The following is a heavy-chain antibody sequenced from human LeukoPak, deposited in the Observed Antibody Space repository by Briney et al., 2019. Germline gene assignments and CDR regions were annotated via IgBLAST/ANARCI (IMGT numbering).Heavy chain of an antibody. J-gene: IGHJ6*03. D-gene: IGHD6-6*01. CDR2: IRSKAYGGTT. Sequence: GGSLRLSCAASGFTFSSYGMHWVRQAPGKGLEWLGFIRSKAYGGTTEYAASVKGRFTISRDESKSIAYLQMNSLKTEDTAVYYCTRGDSSSRSYYYYYMDVWGKGTTVTVSS. CDR1: GFTFSSYG. CDR3: TRGDSSSRSYYYYYMDV. V-gene: IGHV3-49*04.